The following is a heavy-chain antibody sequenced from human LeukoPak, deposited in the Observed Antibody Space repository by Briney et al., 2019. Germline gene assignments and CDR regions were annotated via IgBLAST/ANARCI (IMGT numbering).Heavy chain of an antibody. J-gene: IGHJ6*03. CDR3: AKFLSPDYYYMDV. CDR1: GFTFSSYA. CDR2: ISYDGSNK. V-gene: IGHV3-30-3*02. Sequence: GGSLRLSCAASGFTFSSYAMHWVRQAPGKGLEWVAVISYDGSNKYYADSVKGRFTISRDNSKNTLYLQMNSLRAEDTAVYYCAKFLSPDYYYMDVWGKGTTVTVSS.